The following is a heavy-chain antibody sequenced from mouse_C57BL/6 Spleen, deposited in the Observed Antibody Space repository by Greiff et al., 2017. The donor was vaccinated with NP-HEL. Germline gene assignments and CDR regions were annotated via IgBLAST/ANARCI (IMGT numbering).Heavy chain of an antibody. J-gene: IGHJ3*01. D-gene: IGHD2-12*01. CDR1: GYTFTSYW. CDR3: ARWGYSRFAY. Sequence: QVQLQQPGAELVRPGSSVKLSCKASGYTFTSYWMDWVKQRPGQGLEWIGNIYPSDSETHYNQKFKDKATLTVDKSSSTAYMQLSSLTSEDSAVYYCARWGYSRFAYWGQGTLVTVSA. V-gene: IGHV1-61*01. CDR2: IYPSDSET.